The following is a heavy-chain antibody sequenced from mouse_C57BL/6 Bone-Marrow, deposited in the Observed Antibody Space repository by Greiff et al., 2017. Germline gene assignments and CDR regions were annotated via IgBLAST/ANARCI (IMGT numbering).Heavy chain of an antibody. V-gene: IGHV1-59*01. CDR1: GYTFTSYW. CDR3: ALYYSNYDY. Sequence: VQLQQPGAELVRPGTSVKLSCKASGYTFTSYWMHWVKQRPGQGLEWIGVIDPSDSYTNYNQKFKGKATLTVDTSSSTAYMQLSSLTSEDSAVYYCALYYSNYDYWGQGTTLTVSS. D-gene: IGHD2-5*01. CDR2: IDPSDSYT. J-gene: IGHJ2*01.